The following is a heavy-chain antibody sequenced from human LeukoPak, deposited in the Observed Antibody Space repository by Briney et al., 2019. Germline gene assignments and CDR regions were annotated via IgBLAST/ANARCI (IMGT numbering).Heavy chain of an antibody. CDR1: GGSFSGYY. D-gene: IGHD5-24*01. J-gene: IGHJ2*01. CDR3: ARARVEMATLNYWYSDL. Sequence: PSETLSLTCAVYGGSFSGYYWSWIRQPPGKGLEWIGEINHSGSTNYNPSLKSRVTISVDTSKNQFSLKLSSVTAADTAVYYCARARVEMATLNYWYSDLWGRGTLVIVP. CDR2: INHSGST. V-gene: IGHV4-34*01.